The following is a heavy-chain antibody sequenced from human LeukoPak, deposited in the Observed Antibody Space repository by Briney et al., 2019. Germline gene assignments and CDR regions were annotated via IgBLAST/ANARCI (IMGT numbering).Heavy chain of an antibody. CDR3: AKGDYSNYFDY. CDR2: ISAIGVST. D-gene: IGHD4-11*01. Sequence: GGSLRLSCAASGFTFGSSSMSRVRQAPGNGLECVSAISAIGVSTCYAVSVKDRFTISWNKPKNNLYLQVNSLRAEDTAVYYCAKGDYSNYFDYWREGTLVTVSS. V-gene: IGHV3-23*01. CDR1: GFTFGSSS. J-gene: IGHJ4*02.